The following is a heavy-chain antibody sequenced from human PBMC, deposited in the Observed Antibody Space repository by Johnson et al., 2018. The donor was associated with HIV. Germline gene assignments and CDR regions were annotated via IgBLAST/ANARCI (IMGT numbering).Heavy chain of an antibody. V-gene: IGHV3-23*04. J-gene: IGHJ3*02. CDR1: GFTFSSYA. CDR3: AKDRQRSRDIGVVVAAGRVIDI. CDR2: ISGSGDNT. D-gene: IGHD2-15*01. Sequence: EVQLVESGGGLVQPGGSLRLSCAASGFTFSSYAMSWVRQAPGKGLEWVSAISGSGDNTYYADSVKGRFTISRDNSKNTLYLQMNSLRAEDTAVYYGAKDRQRSRDIGVVVAAGRVIDIWGQGTMVTVSS.